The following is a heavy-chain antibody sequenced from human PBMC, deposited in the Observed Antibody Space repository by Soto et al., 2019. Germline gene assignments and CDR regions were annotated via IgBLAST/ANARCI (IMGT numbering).Heavy chain of an antibody. CDR2: IYPGDSDT. J-gene: IGHJ6*02. CDR1: GYSFTSYW. Sequence: PGESLKISCKGSGYSFTSYWIGWVRQMPGKGLEWMGIIYPGDSDTRYSPSFQGQVTISADKSISTAYLQWSSLKASDTAMYYCARQDATNLAAAGRGYGMDVWGQGTTVTVSS. CDR3: ARQDATNLAAAGRGYGMDV. V-gene: IGHV5-51*01. D-gene: IGHD6-13*01.